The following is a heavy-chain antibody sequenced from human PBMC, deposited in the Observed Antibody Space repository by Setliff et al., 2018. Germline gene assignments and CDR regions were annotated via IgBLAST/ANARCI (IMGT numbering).Heavy chain of an antibody. J-gene: IGHJ4*02. CDR1: GGSISSGVYY. CDR2: IYYRGDT. D-gene: IGHD1-1*01. Sequence: SETLSLTCTVSGGSISSGVYYWAWIRQPPGKGLEWIGRIYYRGDTYYNASLKSRLTLSVDTSKNQVSLNLRSVTAADTAVYYCARTGTYRYFDHWGQGTQVTVSS. CDR3: ARTGTYRYFDH. V-gene: IGHV4-39*01.